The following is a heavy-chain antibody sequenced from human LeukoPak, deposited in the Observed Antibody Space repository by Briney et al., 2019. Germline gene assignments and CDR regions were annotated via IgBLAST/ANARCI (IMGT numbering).Heavy chain of an antibody. CDR2: INHSGST. Sequence: TSETLSLTCTVSGGSISSYYWSWIRQPPGKGLEWIGEINHSGSTNYNPSLKSRVTISVDTSKNQFSLKLSSVTAADTAVYYCARGPAVAVSYYFDYWGQGTLVTVSS. J-gene: IGHJ4*02. CDR3: ARGPAVAVSYYFDY. D-gene: IGHD6-19*01. CDR1: GGSISSYY. V-gene: IGHV4-34*01.